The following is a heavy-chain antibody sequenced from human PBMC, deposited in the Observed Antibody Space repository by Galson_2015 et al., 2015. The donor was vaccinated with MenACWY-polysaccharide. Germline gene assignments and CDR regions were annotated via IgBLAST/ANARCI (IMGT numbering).Heavy chain of an antibody. Sequence: QSGAEVKKPGESLTISCKGSGCRFTNYWIAWVRQMPGKGLEWMGIIYPDDSDTRYNPSFQGQVTMSADKSITTAYLQLSSLEASDTAMYYCARQGVNYYDTSGALGYWGQGTLVTVSS. CDR1: GCRFTNYW. CDR2: IYPDDSDT. V-gene: IGHV5-51*01. CDR3: ARQGVNYYDTSGALGY. J-gene: IGHJ4*02. D-gene: IGHD3-22*01.